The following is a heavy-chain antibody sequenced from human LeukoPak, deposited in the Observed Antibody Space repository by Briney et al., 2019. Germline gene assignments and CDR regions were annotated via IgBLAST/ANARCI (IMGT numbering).Heavy chain of an antibody. Sequence: ASVKVSCKASGYTFTDHFVHWVRQAPGQGLQWMGWVNSYSGGTSYGPSFRGRVTMTREKSISTVYMELSGLTSDDTAVYFCARARKLADDAFDVWGQGTMVTVSS. J-gene: IGHJ3*01. CDR2: VNSYSGGT. CDR1: GYTFTDHF. V-gene: IGHV1-2*02. CDR3: ARARKLADDAFDV.